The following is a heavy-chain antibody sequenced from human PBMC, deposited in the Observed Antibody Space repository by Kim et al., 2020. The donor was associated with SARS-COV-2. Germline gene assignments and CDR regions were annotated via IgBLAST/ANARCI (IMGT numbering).Heavy chain of an antibody. CDR3: ATLDIVDY. Sequence: YSRSTCYGPSLESRVTISVGSSNNQFSLKLSSVTAADTAVYYCATLDIVDYWGQGTLVTVSS. D-gene: IGHD5-12*01. CDR2: YSRST. J-gene: IGHJ4*02. V-gene: IGHV4-39*01.